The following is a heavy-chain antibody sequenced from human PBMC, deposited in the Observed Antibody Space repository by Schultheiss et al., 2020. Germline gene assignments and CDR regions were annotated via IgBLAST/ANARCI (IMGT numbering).Heavy chain of an antibody. CDR2: MYTIGRT. CDR3: ARGSYPDSFDI. Sequence: SETLSLTCTVSGGHISSYYWSWIRQPAGKGLEWIGRMYTIGRTNYNPSLKSRVTMSVDTSKNQFSLKLTSVTAADTAVYYCARGSYPDSFDIWGQGTMVTVSS. J-gene: IGHJ3*02. D-gene: IGHD3-16*02. CDR1: GGHISSYY. V-gene: IGHV4-4*07.